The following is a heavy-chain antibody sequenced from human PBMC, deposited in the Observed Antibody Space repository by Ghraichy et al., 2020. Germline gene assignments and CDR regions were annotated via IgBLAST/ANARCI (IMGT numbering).Heavy chain of an antibody. CDR1: GFSFSSYT. CDR3: VRDLRDGYPTGFDY. CDR2: ISDNVDRT. D-gene: IGHD5-24*01. V-gene: IGHV3-23*01. J-gene: IGHJ4*02. Sequence: GGSLRLSCAASGFSFSSYTMNWVRQAPGKRLEWVSVISDNVDRTFYADSVKGRFAISRDNSKNTLYLQMTSLRAGDSAVYYWVRDLRDGYPTGFDYWGQGTLVTVSS.